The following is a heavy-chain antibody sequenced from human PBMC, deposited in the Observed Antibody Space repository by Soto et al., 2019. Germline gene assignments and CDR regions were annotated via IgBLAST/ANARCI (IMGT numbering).Heavy chain of an antibody. CDR2: VYSGGGT. Sequence: SETLSLTCTVSGGSIDSYYWSWIRQPPGKGLEWIGYVYSGGGTNYSPSFMGRVTISVDTTDNQFSLKLNSVTAADTAVYYCAREKTPMSPHYFYYGMDVWGQGTTVTVSS. V-gene: IGHV4-59*01. D-gene: IGHD3-9*01. J-gene: IGHJ6*02. CDR3: AREKTPMSPHYFYYGMDV. CDR1: GGSIDSYY.